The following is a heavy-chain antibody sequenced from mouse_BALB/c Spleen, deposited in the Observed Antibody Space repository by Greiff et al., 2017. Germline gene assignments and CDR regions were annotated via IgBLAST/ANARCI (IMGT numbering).Heavy chain of an antibody. J-gene: IGHJ2*01. CDR1: GYTFTSYW. CDR2: IYPSDSYT. V-gene: IGHV1-69*02. Sequence: QVQLQQPGAELVRPGASVKLSCKASGYTFTSYWINWVKQRPGQGLEWIGNIYPSDSYTNYNQKFKDKATLTVDKSSSTAYMQLSSPTSEDSAVYYCTRGVYYGYDVDYWGQGTTLTVSS. CDR3: TRGVYYGYDVDY. D-gene: IGHD2-2*01.